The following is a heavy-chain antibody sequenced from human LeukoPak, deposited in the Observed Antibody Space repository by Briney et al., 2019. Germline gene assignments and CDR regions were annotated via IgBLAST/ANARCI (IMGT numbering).Heavy chain of an antibody. CDR1: GFTFSTYW. CDR3: AKGYSGWLDY. J-gene: IGHJ4*02. D-gene: IGHD6-19*01. Sequence: GGSLRLSCAASGFTFSTYWMSWVRQAPGKGLEWVANINHDGSDKNYVDSVKGRFTISRDNAKNSLYLQMNSLRAEDTAVYYCAKGYSGWLDYWSQGTLVTVSS. V-gene: IGHV3-7*05. CDR2: INHDGSDK.